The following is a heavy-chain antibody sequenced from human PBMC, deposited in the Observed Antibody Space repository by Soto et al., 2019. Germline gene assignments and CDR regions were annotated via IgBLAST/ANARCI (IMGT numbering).Heavy chain of an antibody. CDR3: ARARYRAWFDP. V-gene: IGHV4-39*07. Sequence: SETLSLTCTVSGGSISSGGYYWSWNRQPPGKGLEWIGDINYSGSTYYNPSLKSRVTISVDTSKNQFSLKLSSVTAADTAVYYCARARYRAWFDPWGQGTLVTVSS. D-gene: IGHD4-4*01. J-gene: IGHJ5*02. CDR1: GGSISSGGYY. CDR2: INYSGST.